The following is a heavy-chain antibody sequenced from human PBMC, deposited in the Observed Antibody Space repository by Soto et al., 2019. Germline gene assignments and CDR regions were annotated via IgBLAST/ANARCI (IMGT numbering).Heavy chain of an antibody. Sequence: EVQLLESGGGLVQPGGSLRLSCAASGFTFSNYAVTWVRQAPGKGLEWVSTISGRGGRTYYAASVKGRFTITRDNSKNTLYLPMNSLRAEDTAVYYCAKDQGSSWYEIDYWGQGTLVTVSS. V-gene: IGHV3-23*01. CDR1: GFTFSNYA. J-gene: IGHJ4*02. CDR2: ISGRGGRT. CDR3: AKDQGSSWYEIDY. D-gene: IGHD6-13*01.